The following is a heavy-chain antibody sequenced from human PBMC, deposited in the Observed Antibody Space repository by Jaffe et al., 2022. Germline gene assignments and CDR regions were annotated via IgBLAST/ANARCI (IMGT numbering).Heavy chain of an antibody. V-gene: IGHV3-30*04. CDR3: AKDPLDCVGDCYTAYFDY. CDR1: GFTFSNYA. Sequence: QVQLVQSGGGVVQPGRSLTLSCSASGFTFSNYAMHWVRQAPGKGLEWVALISTDGNNKYYADSVNGRFTVSRDNSKNTLSLQMNSLSADDTAVYFCAKDPLDCVGDCYTAYFDYWGQGTLVTVSS. J-gene: IGHJ4*02. CDR2: ISTDGNNK. D-gene: IGHD2-21*02.